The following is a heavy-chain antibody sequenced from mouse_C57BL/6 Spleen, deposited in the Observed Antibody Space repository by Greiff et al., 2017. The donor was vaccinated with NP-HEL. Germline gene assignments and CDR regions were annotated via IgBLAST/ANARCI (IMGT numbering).Heavy chain of an antibody. CDR1: GFNIKNTY. D-gene: IGHD2-2*01. Sequence: EVQLQQSVAELVRPGASVKLSCTASGFNIKNTYMHWVKQRPEQGLEWIGRIDPANGNTKYAPKFQGKATITADTSSNTAYLQLSSLTSEDTAIYYCAREEIYYGYDGRIYAMDYWGQGTSVTVSS. V-gene: IGHV14-3*01. J-gene: IGHJ4*01. CDR2: IDPANGNT. CDR3: AREEIYYGYDGRIYAMDY.